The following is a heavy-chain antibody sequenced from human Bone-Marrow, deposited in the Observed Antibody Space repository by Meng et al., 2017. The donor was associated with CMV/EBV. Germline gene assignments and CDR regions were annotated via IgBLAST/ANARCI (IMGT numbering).Heavy chain of an antibody. CDR2: IYYSGST. V-gene: IGHV4-31*03. J-gene: IGHJ6*02. D-gene: IGHD2-21*01. CDR1: GGSISSGGYY. Sequence: LRLSCTVSGGSISSGGYYWSWIRQHPGKGLEWIGYIYYSGSTYYNPSLKSRVTISVDTSKNQFSLKLSSVTAADTAVYYCAMLAYCGGDCYSDYYYGMDVWGQGTTVTVSS. CDR3: AMLAYCGGDCYSDYYYGMDV.